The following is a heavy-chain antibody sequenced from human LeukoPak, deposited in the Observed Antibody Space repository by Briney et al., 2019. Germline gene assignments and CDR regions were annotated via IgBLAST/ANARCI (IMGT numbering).Heavy chain of an antibody. CDR3: ARPYGDLGAFDI. D-gene: IGHD4-17*01. CDR2: ISSSSSYI. Sequence: GRSLRLSCTASGFTFSSYSMNWVRQAPGKGLEWVSSISSSSSYIYYADSVKGRFTISRDNAKNSLYLQMNSLRAEDTAVYYCARPYGDLGAFDIWGQGTMVTVSS. J-gene: IGHJ3*02. V-gene: IGHV3-21*01. CDR1: GFTFSSYS.